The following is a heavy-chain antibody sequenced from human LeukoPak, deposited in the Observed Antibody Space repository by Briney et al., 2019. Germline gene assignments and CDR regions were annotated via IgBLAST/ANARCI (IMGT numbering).Heavy chain of an antibody. J-gene: IGHJ4*02. Sequence: PGGSLRLSCAASGFTFSSYGMHWVRQAPGKGLEWVAVISYDGSNKYYADSVKGRFTIPRDNSKNTLYLQMNSLRAEDTAVYYCANMDDYGDYDVGYWGQGTLVTVSS. CDR2: ISYDGSNK. CDR1: GFTFSSYG. D-gene: IGHD4-17*01. V-gene: IGHV3-30*18. CDR3: ANMDDYGDYDVGY.